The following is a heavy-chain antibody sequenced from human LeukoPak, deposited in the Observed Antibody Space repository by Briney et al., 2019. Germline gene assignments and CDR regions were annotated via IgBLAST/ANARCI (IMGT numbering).Heavy chain of an antibody. CDR3: ARGPPPDFDY. J-gene: IGHJ4*02. CDR1: HDSISSSS. Sequence: SETLSLTCTVSHDSISSSSWSWIRQPAGKGLEWIGRIYTSGSTNSNPSLMSRVTMSVDTSKDQFSLKLSSVTAADTAVYYCARGPPPDFDYWGRGTLVTVSS. CDR2: IYTSGST. V-gene: IGHV4-4*07.